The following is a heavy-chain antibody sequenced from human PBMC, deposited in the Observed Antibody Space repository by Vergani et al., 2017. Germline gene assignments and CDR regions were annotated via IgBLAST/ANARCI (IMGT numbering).Heavy chain of an antibody. D-gene: IGHD6-13*01. CDR1: GFTFSSYA. J-gene: IGHJ2*01. CDR3: AKGRGSGIAFYWYFDL. CDR2: ISGSGGST. Sequence: EVQLVESGGGLVQPGGSLRLSCAASGFTFSSYAMSWVRQAPGKGLEGVSAISGSGGSTYYADSVKGRFTISRDNSKNTLYLQLNRLRAEDTAVYYCAKGRGSGIAFYWYFDLWGRGTLVTVSS. V-gene: IGHV3-23*04.